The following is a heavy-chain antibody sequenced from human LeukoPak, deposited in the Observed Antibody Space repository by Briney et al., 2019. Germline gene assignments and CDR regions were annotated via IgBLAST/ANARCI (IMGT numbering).Heavy chain of an antibody. CDR2: IRGKAKNYAT. CDR1: GFVFSDSA. V-gene: IGHV3-73*01. Sequence: GGSLRLSCAASGFVFSDSAVHWVRQTSGTGLEWIGLIRGKAKNYATAHAASVRGRFSVSRDDSKSTAYLEMNSLKTEDTAIYYCTSPAHDFDFWSGYYSFWGPGTLVTVSS. J-gene: IGHJ4*02. D-gene: IGHD3-3*01. CDR3: TSPAHDFDFWSGYYSF.